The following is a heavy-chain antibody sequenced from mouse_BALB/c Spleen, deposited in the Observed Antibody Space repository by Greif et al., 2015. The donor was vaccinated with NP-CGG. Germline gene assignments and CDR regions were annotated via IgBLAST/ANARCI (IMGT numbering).Heavy chain of an antibody. J-gene: IGHJ1*01. CDR1: GFTFSDFY. Sequence: EVQGVESGGGLVQPGGSLRLSCATSGFTFSDFYMEWVRQPPGKRLEWIAASRNKANDYTTEYSASVKGRFIVSRDTSQSILYLQMNALRAEDTAFYYCARDYYGSSYWYFDVWGAGTTVTVSS. CDR2: SRNKANDYTT. CDR3: ARDYYGSSYWYFDV. D-gene: IGHD1-1*01. V-gene: IGHV7-1*02.